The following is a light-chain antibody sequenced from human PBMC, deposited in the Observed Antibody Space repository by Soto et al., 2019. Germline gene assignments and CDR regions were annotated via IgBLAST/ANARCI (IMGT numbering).Light chain of an antibody. CDR2: RAS. CDR1: QNIYYN. J-gene: IGKJ1*01. V-gene: IGKV3-15*01. CDR3: LQYHNLWA. Sequence: ILITQAPATVSVSPGASATLSCRASQNIYYNVAWYQHRPGQAPRLLIYRASTRAPGVPARFSGSGSGTEFTLTLSSMQPEDFTFDACLQYHNLWAFFQGTKVDIK.